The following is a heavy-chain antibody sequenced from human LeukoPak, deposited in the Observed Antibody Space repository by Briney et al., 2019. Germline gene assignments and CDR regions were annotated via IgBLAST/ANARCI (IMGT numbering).Heavy chain of an antibody. CDR1: GYTITGYY. V-gene: IGHV1-2*02. CDR3: AREGQWELLLGYFDY. Sequence: ASVKVSCKASGYTITGYYMHWVRQAPGQGLEWMGWINPNSGGTNYAQKFQGRVTMTRDTSISTAYMELSRLRSDDTAVYYCAREGQWELLLGYFDYWGQGTLVTVSS. D-gene: IGHD1-26*01. J-gene: IGHJ4*02. CDR2: INPNSGGT.